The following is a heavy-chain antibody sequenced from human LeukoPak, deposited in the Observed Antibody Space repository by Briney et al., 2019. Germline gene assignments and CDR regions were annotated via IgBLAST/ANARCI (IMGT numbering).Heavy chain of an antibody. V-gene: IGHV5-51*01. CDR3: ARPNITSYYDSRGYDAFDV. D-gene: IGHD3-22*01. Sequence: GESLKISCKGSGYSFTSYWIGWVRQMPGKGLEWMGIIYPGDSDTRYSPSFQGQVTISADKSVSIAYLQWSSLKASDTATYYCARPNITSYYDSRGYDAFDVRGQGTMVIVSS. J-gene: IGHJ3*01. CDR2: IYPGDSDT. CDR1: GYSFTSYW.